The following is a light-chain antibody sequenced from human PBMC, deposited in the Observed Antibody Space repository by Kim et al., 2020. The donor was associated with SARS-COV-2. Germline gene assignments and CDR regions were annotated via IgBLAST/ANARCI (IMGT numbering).Light chain of an antibody. CDR3: KQYETYWT. J-gene: IGKJ1*01. Sequence: DIQMTQSPSTLSAFVGDRVTMTRRASQSVDGWLAWYQQKPGKAPRLLIYQASKLASGVPSRFSGSGSGTDFTLTVSNLQSDDSAVYYCKQYETYWTFGPGTKVDIK. CDR2: QAS. V-gene: IGKV1-5*03. CDR1: QSVDGW.